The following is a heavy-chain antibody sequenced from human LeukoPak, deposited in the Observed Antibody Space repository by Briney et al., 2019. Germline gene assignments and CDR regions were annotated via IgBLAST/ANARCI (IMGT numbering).Heavy chain of an antibody. Sequence: PGGSLRLSCAASGFTFEDYGMSWVRQGPGKGLEWVSAIDRNGDSTGYADSVKGRFTISRDNSKNTLYLQMNSLRAEDTAVYYCAKDRRLVLNPRLPYWYFDLWGRGTLVTVSS. CDR1: GFTFEDYG. CDR3: AKDRRLVLNPRLPYWYFDL. D-gene: IGHD3-16*01. CDR2: IDRNGDST. J-gene: IGHJ2*01. V-gene: IGHV3-20*04.